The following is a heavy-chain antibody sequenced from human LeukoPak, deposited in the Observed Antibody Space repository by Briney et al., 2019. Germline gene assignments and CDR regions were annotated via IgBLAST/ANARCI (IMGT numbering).Heavy chain of an antibody. Sequence: GGSLRLSCAASGFSFGTYNMNWVRQAPGKGLEWVSSITSSSSYIYYADSVKGRFTISRDNAKTSLYLQMNSLRDEDTAVYYCARDPYSGNYGDYYYYYMDVWGKGTTVTISS. D-gene: IGHD1-26*01. CDR1: GFSFGTYN. J-gene: IGHJ6*03. CDR2: ITSSSSYI. V-gene: IGHV3-21*01. CDR3: ARDPYSGNYGDYYYYYMDV.